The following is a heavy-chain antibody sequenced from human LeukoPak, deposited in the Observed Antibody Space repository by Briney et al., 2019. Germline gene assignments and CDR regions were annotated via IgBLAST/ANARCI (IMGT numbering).Heavy chain of an antibody. V-gene: IGHV3-66*01. Sequence: PGGSLRLSCAASGFTFSSYSMNWVRQAPGKGLEWVSVIYSGGSTYYADSVKGRFTISRDNSKDTLYLQMNSLRAEDTAIYYCARDKNYYDSSGRRKVTDYWGQGTLVTVSS. CDR2: IYSGGST. D-gene: IGHD3-22*01. CDR3: ARDKNYYDSSGRRKVTDY. J-gene: IGHJ4*02. CDR1: GFTFSSYS.